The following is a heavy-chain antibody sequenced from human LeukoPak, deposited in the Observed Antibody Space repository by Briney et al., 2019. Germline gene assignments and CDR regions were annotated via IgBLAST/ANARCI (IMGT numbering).Heavy chain of an antibody. Sequence: GGSLRLSCAASGFTFSNYAMHWVRQAPGKGLEWVAVIWFDGTNIKYGDSVKGRFTISRDNSKNTLYLQMNSLRAEDAAVYYCARMYSGSLDYWGQGTLVTVSS. J-gene: IGHJ4*02. CDR1: GFTFSNYA. V-gene: IGHV3-33*01. CDR2: IWFDGTNI. D-gene: IGHD1-26*01. CDR3: ARMYSGSLDY.